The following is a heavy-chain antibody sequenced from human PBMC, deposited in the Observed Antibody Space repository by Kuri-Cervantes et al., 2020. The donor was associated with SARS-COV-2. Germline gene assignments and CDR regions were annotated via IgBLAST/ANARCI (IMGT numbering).Heavy chain of an antibody. CDR2: IYHSGST. CDR3: ATAYRGLGDWYFDL. D-gene: IGHD1-14*01. Sequence: ESLKISCAVSGYSISSGYYWGWIRQPPGKGLEWIGSIYHSGSTYYNPSLKSRVTISVDTSKNQFSLKLSSVTAADTAVYYCATAYRGLGDWYFDLWGRGTLVTVSS. J-gene: IGHJ2*01. V-gene: IGHV4-38-2*01. CDR1: GYSISSGYY.